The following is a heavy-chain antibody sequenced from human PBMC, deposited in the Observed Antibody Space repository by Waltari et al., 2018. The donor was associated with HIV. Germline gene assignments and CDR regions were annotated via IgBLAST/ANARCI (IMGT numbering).Heavy chain of an antibody. D-gene: IGHD6-19*01. Sequence: EVQLVEAGGGLVQPGGSLRLSCAGPGFTFSNYEMTWGRQAPGKGREWISYISAGGTKYYADSVKGRFSISRDNAKNSLYLQMNSLRAEDTAVYYCAKAVGDTSGRYWGGDVWGQGTTVTVSS. J-gene: IGHJ6*02. V-gene: IGHV3-48*03. CDR2: ISAGGTK. CDR3: AKAVGDTSGRYWGGDV. CDR1: GFTFSNYE.